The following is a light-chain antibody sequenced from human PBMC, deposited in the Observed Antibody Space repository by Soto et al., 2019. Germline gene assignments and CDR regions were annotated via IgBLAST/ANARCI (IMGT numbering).Light chain of an antibody. CDR1: QSVSNN. Sequence: EIVVTQSPATLSVSPGERATLSCRASQSVSNNVAWYHQKPGQAPRLLIYGPSTRASGVPPRFSGSGYGREFTLTISSLHSEDFAVYYCQRYNNWPLTFGGGTKV. CDR2: GPS. CDR3: QRYNNWPLT. V-gene: IGKV3-15*01. J-gene: IGKJ4*01.